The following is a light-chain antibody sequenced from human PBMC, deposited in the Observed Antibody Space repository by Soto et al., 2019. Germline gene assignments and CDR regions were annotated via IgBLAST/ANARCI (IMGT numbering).Light chain of an antibody. Sequence: DIQLTQSPSFLSASVGDRVTITCRASQGISSYLAWYQQKPGKAPKLLIYAASALQSGVPSRFSGSGSGTEFPLTISSLQPEDFATYYCQQVNSYPWTFGQGTKVEIK. V-gene: IGKV1-9*01. CDR3: QQVNSYPWT. CDR2: AAS. CDR1: QGISSY. J-gene: IGKJ1*01.